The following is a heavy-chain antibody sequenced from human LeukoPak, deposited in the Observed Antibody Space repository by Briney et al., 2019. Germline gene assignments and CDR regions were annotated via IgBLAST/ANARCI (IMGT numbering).Heavy chain of an antibody. CDR1: GFTFTNAW. J-gene: IGHJ4*02. CDR2: TKSKTNGGTT. V-gene: IGHV3-15*01. D-gene: IGHD3-22*01. Sequence: GGSLRLSCAASGFTFTNAWMSWVRQAPGKGLEWVGRTKSKTNGGTTDYGAPVEGRFTISRDDSKNTLYLQMNSLKTEDTAVYYCTTDYNDYYDSSAYYGYFAYWGQGTLVTVSS. CDR3: TTDYNDYYDSSAYYGYFAY.